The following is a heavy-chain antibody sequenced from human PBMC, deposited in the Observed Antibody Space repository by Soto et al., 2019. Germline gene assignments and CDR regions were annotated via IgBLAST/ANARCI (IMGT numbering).Heavy chain of an antibody. D-gene: IGHD5-12*01. CDR2: INHSGST. J-gene: IGHJ6*02. Sequence: KASETLSLTCAVYGGSFSGYYWSWIRQPPGKGLEWIGEINHSGSTNYNPSLKSRVTISVDTSKNQFSLKLSSVTAADTAVYYCCRDGYRFRFIYYYGMDVWGQGTTVTVSS. CDR1: GGSFSGYY. V-gene: IGHV4-34*01. CDR3: CRDGYRFRFIYYYGMDV.